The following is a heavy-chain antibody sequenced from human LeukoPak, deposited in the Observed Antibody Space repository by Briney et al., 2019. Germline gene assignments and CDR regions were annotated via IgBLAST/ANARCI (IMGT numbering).Heavy chain of an antibody. Sequence: GGSLRLSCAASGFTFSGYWMNWVRQAPGKGLEWVANIKQDGSETNYVDSVKGRFTISRDNAKRSLYLQMNSLRVEDTALYYCTSDRGWLQFDYWGQGALVTVSS. D-gene: IGHD5-12*01. J-gene: IGHJ4*02. CDR1: GFTFSGYW. V-gene: IGHV3-7*01. CDR2: IKQDGSET. CDR3: TSDRGWLQFDY.